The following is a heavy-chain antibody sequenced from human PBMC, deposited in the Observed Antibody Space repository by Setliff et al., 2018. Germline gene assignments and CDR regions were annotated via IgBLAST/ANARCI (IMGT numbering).Heavy chain of an antibody. CDR3: ARGDSFYYFMDV. CDR2: INHRGST. CDR1: GGTFSDYH. Sequence: TSETLSLTCAAYGGTFSDYHWTWIRQSPEKGLEWIGEINHRGSTNYNPSLKSRLTISVDTSKNHFSLKLNSVTAADTAVYYCARGDSFYYFMDVWGKGTTVTVSS. V-gene: IGHV4-34*09. J-gene: IGHJ6*03.